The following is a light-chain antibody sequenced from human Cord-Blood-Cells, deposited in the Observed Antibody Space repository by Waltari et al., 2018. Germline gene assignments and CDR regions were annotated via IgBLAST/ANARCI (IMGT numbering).Light chain of an antibody. CDR1: SSYVGGYNY. V-gene: IGLV2-14*01. Sequence: QSALTQPASVSGSPGQSITISCPGTSSYVGGYNYVSWYQQHPSKAPKLMIYDVSNRPSGGSNRFSGSKTGNTASLTISGLQAEDEADYYCSSYTSSSTVVFGGGTKLTVL. J-gene: IGLJ2*01. CDR3: SSYTSSSTVV. CDR2: DVS.